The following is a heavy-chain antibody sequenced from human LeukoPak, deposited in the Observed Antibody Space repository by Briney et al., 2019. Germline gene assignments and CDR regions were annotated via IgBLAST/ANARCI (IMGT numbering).Heavy chain of an antibody. D-gene: IGHD5/OR15-5a*01. Sequence: PSETLSLTCTVSGASISNYYWSWLRQSPGKGLEWIGHIYYSGSTNYNPSLKSRVTISVDTSKNQFSLKLSSVTAADTAVYYCARKQVSTSNFDYWGQGTLVIVSS. V-gene: IGHV4-59*12. CDR2: IYYSGST. J-gene: IGHJ4*02. CDR1: GASISNYY. CDR3: ARKQVSTSNFDY.